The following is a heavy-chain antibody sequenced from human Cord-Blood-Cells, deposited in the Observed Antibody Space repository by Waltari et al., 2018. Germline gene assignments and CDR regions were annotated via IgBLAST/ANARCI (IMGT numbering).Heavy chain of an antibody. CDR1: GGPFCSYA. V-gene: IGHV1-69*01. CDR3: ARPGGFGELYYYYYMDV. Sequence: QVQLVQSGAEVKKPGSLVKVSGKASGGPFCSYAISWVRQAPGQGLEWMGGLIPIFGTANYEQKFQGRVTITADESTSTAYMELSSLRSEDTAVYYCARPGGFGELYYYYYMDVWGKGTTVTVSS. D-gene: IGHD3-10*01. J-gene: IGHJ6*03. CDR2: LIPIFGTA.